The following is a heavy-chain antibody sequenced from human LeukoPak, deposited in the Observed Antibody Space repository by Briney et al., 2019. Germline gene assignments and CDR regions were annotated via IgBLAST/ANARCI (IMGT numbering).Heavy chain of an antibody. D-gene: IGHD2-2*01. CDR2: ISAYNGNT. CDR3: ARDSDCSSTSCYYWFDP. Sequence: GTSVKVSCKASGYTFTSYGIGWVRQAPGQGLEWIGWISAYNGNTNYAQKLQGRVTMTTDTSTSTAYMELRSLRSDDTAVYYCARDSDCSSTSCYYWFDPWGQGTLVTVSS. J-gene: IGHJ5*02. CDR1: GYTFTSYG. V-gene: IGHV1-18*01.